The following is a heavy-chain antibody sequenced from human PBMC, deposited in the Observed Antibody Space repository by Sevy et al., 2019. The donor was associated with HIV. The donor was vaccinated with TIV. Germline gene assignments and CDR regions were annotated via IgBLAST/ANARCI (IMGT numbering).Heavy chain of an antibody. CDR3: AKDWTYSSSWLRTAVDY. V-gene: IGHV3-30*18. CDR2: ISYDGSNK. CDR1: GFTFSSYG. D-gene: IGHD6-13*01. Sequence: GGSLRLSCAASGFTFSSYGMHWVRQAPGKGLEWVAVISYDGSNKYYADSVKGRFTISRDNSKNTLYLQMNSLRAEDTAVYYCAKDWTYSSSWLRTAVDYWGQGTLVTVSS. J-gene: IGHJ4*02.